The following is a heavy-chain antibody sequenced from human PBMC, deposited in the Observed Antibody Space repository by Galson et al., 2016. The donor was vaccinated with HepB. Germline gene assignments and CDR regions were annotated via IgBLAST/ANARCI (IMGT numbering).Heavy chain of an antibody. Sequence: SLRLSCAASGLSFRSYGMHWVRQAPGQGLEWVAVISYDGTKRSYGDYVRGRFTISRDNSKNTMYLEMNSPRAEDTAVYYCAKDEYTIGWGPPWFDPWGQGTLVTVYS. CDR3: AKDEYTIGWGPPWFDP. V-gene: IGHV3-30*18. CDR1: GLSFRSYG. CDR2: ISYDGTKR. D-gene: IGHD3-10*01. J-gene: IGHJ5*02.